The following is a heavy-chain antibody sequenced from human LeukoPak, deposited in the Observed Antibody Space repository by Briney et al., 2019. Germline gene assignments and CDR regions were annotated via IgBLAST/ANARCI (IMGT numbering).Heavy chain of an antibody. V-gene: IGHV1-18*01. CDR1: GYTFTSYG. D-gene: IGHD2-2*01. Sequence: ASVKVSCKASGYTFTSYGISWVRQAPGQGLEWMGWISAYNGNTNYAQKLQGRVTMTTDTSTSTAYMELRSLRSDDTAVYYCARVRMVVVPAAQRYFDYWGQGTLVTVSS. J-gene: IGHJ4*02. CDR2: ISAYNGNT. CDR3: ARVRMVVVPAAQRYFDY.